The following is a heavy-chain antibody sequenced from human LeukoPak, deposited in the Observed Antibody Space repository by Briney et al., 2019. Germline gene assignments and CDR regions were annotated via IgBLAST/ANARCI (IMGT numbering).Heavy chain of an antibody. Sequence: GGSLRLSCAASGFTFSSYAMSWVRQAPGKGLEWVSAISGSGGSTYYADSVKGRFTTSRDNSKNTLYLQMNSLRAEDTAVYYCAKDPGYYDSSGTTYWGQGTLVTVSS. J-gene: IGHJ4*02. CDR2: ISGSGGST. D-gene: IGHD3-22*01. CDR3: AKDPGYYDSSGTTY. CDR1: GFTFSSYA. V-gene: IGHV3-23*01.